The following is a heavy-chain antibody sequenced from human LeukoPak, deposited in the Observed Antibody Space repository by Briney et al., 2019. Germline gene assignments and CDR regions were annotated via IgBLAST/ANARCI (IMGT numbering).Heavy chain of an antibody. CDR1: GGSISSSSYY. CDR2: IYYSGST. Sequence: SETLSLTCTVSGGSISSSSYYWGWIRQPPGKGLEWLGSIYYSGSTYYNPSLKSRVTISVDTSKNQFSLKLSSVTAADTAVYYCARSRYFDWLLFQWGQGTLVTVSS. V-gene: IGHV4-39*07. D-gene: IGHD3-9*01. CDR3: ARSRYFDWLLFQ. J-gene: IGHJ4*02.